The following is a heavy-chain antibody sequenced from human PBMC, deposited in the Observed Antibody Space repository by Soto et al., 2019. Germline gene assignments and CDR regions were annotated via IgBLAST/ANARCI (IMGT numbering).Heavy chain of an antibody. CDR1: GVSISSNYY. CDR3: ARSFGWYAIDY. Sequence: QVLLQESGPGLVQPSGTLSLSCVVSGVSISSNYYWGWVRQPPGKGLEWLGDISNIGSVNYNPALTSRVTISMGKSQNQFSLKVNSVTAADTAVYYCARSFGWYAIDYWGQGTLVIVSS. J-gene: IGHJ4*02. V-gene: IGHV4-4*02. D-gene: IGHD6-19*01. CDR2: ISNIGSV.